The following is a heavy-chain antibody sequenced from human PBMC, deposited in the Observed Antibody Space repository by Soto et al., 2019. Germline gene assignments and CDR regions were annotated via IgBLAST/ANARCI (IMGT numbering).Heavy chain of an antibody. V-gene: IGHV1-69*06. CDR1: GGTLSTNA. CDR3: ARGGCVAVLYNAMDA. CDR2: IIPMFGSP. D-gene: IGHD6-19*01. J-gene: IGHJ6*02. Sequence: QVQLVQSGAEVKKAGSSVKVSCKASGGTLSTNAISWVRQAPGQGLEWMGAIIPMFGSPKYAQKFLGRVTITADNPTSTIYMEMISLTSADTAVYYCARGGCVAVLYNAMDAWGQGTTVAVSS.